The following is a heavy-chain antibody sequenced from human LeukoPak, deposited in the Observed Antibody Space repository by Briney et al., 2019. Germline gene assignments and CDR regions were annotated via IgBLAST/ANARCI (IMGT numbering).Heavy chain of an antibody. CDR2: INLNSGGT. J-gene: IGHJ3*02. CDR3: AKSLVRGVISDAFDI. D-gene: IGHD3-10*01. CDR1: GYTFTGYY. Sequence: EASVKVSCKASGYTFTGYYMHWVRQAPGQGLGWMGWINLNSGGTNGAQKFQGRVTMTRDTSISTAYTDLSRLRSHDTAMYYWAKSLVRGVISDAFDIWGQGTMVIVSS. V-gene: IGHV1-2*02.